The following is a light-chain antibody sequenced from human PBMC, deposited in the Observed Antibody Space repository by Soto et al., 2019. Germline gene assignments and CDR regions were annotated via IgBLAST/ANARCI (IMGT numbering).Light chain of an antibody. Sequence: EIVLTQSPGTLSLSPGERATLSCRASQSVRSNCLAWYQQKPGQAPRLLINGASSRATGIPDRFSGSGSGTDFSLTISRLEPEDFAVYYCQQYGSSPQTFGQGTKVEIK. CDR2: GAS. CDR3: QQYGSSPQT. CDR1: QSVRSNC. J-gene: IGKJ1*01. V-gene: IGKV3-20*01.